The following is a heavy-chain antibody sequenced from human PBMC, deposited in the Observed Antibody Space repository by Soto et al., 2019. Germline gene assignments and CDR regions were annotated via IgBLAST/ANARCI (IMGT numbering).Heavy chain of an antibody. V-gene: IGHV3-15*01. Sequence: EVQLVESGGGLVKPGGSLRLSCAASGFTFSNAWMTWVSQAPWRGLEWVGRIKSKSDGGTTDYAQPVKGRFAISRDDSKNTLYLQMDSLKTEDTVVYYCTTDSGHNYDFGDWGKGTLVTVSS. J-gene: IGHJ4*02. CDR1: GFTFSNAW. D-gene: IGHD3-16*01. CDR2: IKSKSDGGTT. CDR3: TTDSGHNYDFGD.